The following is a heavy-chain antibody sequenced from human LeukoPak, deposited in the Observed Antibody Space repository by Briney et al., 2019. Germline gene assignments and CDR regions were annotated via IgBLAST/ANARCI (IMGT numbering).Heavy chain of an antibody. Sequence: GGSLRLSCAASGFTFSNYAMNWVRQAPGKGLEWVSTIRGSGSDTYYVDSVKGLFIMSRDNSKDMLFLQMTGLRAEDTALYYCAKGRYGDYYDGFDVWGQGTLVTVSS. V-gene: IGHV3-23*01. CDR1: GFTFSNYA. CDR3: AKGRYGDYYDGFDV. CDR2: IRGSGSDT. D-gene: IGHD4-17*01. J-gene: IGHJ3*01.